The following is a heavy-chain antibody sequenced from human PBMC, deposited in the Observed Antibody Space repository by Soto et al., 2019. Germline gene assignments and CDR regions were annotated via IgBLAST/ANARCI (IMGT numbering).Heavy chain of an antibody. CDR2: IYYSGRT. CDR1: GDTISGSCS. J-gene: IGHJ1*01. Sequence: LLTLCLTCAVSGDTISGSCSCRWIRQSPGKGLEWIGYIYYSGRTYYNPSLKSRVTISADISKNQFSLDLSSVTVADTAVYYCARAEYSTSWYFQHWGQGTLVTVSS. D-gene: IGHD2-2*01. CDR3: ARAEYSTSWYFQH. V-gene: IGHV4-30-2*06.